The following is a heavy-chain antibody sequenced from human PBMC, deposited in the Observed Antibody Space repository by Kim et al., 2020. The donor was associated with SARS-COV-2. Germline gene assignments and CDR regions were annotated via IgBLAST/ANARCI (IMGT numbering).Heavy chain of an antibody. CDR2: IYYSGST. V-gene: IGHV4-39*01. D-gene: IGHD6-13*01. CDR1: GGSISSSSYY. Sequence: SETLSLTCTVSGGSISSSSYYWGWIRQPPGKGLEWIGSIYYSGSTYYNPSLKSRVTISVDTSKNQFSLKLSSVTAADTAVYYCARRAGIAAAGNWFDPWGQGTLGTVSS. J-gene: IGHJ5*02. CDR3: ARRAGIAAAGNWFDP.